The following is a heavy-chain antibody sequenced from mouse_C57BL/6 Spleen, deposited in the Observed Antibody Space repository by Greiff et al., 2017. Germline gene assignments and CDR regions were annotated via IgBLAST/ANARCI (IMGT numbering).Heavy chain of an antibody. J-gene: IGHJ3*01. D-gene: IGHD4-1*02. CDR1: GYSFTGYY. Sequence: EVQLQQSGPELVKPGASVKISCKASGYSFTGYYMHWVKQSSEKSLEWIGEINPSTGGTSYNQKFKGKATLTVDKSSSTAYMQLKSLTSEDSAVYYCANWDWFAYWGQGTLVTVSA. CDR2: INPSTGGT. V-gene: IGHV1-43*01. CDR3: ANWDWFAY.